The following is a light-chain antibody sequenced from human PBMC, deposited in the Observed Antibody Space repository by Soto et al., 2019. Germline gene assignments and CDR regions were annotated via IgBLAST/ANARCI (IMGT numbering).Light chain of an antibody. CDR2: NVS. J-gene: IGLJ2*01. CDR1: SSDIGGYDY. V-gene: IGLV2-14*01. CDR3: SSFTSSTTLV. Sequence: QSALTQPASVSGSPGQSITISCTGTSSDIGGYDYVSWYQQHPGKAPKLMIHNVSNRPSGVSNRFSGSKSGNTASLTISGLQAEDEADYYCSSFTSSTTLVFGRGTKLTVL.